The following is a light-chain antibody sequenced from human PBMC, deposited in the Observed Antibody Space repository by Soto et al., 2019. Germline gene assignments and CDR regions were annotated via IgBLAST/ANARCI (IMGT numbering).Light chain of an antibody. CDR1: QSVSSK. CDR2: GAS. CDR3: QQYKDWFSIT. V-gene: IGKV3-15*01. Sequence: EIVLTQSPATLSVPPGERATLSCRASQSVSSKLAWYQQRPGQSPRLLIYGASTRATDIPARFSGSGSGTEFTLTISSLQSEDFAVYYCQQYKDWFSITFGQGTRLEIK. J-gene: IGKJ5*01.